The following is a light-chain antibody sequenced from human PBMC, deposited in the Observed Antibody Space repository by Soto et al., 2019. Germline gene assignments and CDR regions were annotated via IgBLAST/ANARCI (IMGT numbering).Light chain of an antibody. Sequence: EIVXTQSPGTLSFSPGERATLSCRASQSVSSDYLAWYQQKPGQAPRLLIYGASSRATGIPDRFSGSGSGTDFTLTVSRLEPEDFAMFYCQQYGSSPPTFGQGTKVDIK. CDR3: QQYGSSPPT. V-gene: IGKV3-20*01. CDR2: GAS. CDR1: QSVSSDY. J-gene: IGKJ2*01.